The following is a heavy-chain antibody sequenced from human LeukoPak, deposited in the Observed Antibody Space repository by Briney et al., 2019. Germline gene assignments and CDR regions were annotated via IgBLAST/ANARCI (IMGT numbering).Heavy chain of an antibody. Sequence: PSETLSLTCAVYGGSFSGYYWSWIRQPPGKGLEWIGEINHGGSTNYNPSLKSRVTISVDTSKNQFSLKLSSVTAADTAVYYCARVVCSSTSCYNWFDPWGQGTLVTVSS. CDR1: GGSFSGYY. V-gene: IGHV4-34*01. D-gene: IGHD2-2*01. CDR3: ARVVCSSTSCYNWFDP. J-gene: IGHJ5*02. CDR2: INHGGST.